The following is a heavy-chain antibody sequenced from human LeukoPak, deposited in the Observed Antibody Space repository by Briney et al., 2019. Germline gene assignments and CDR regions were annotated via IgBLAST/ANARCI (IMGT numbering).Heavy chain of an antibody. CDR3: ARGYSYGSDYYYGMDV. Sequence: GASVKVSCKASGYTFTSYAISWVRQPPGQGLEWMGWISGYNGNTKYAQKVQGRVTMTTDTSTSTAHMELRSLRSDDTAVYYCARGYSYGSDYYYGMDVWGQGTTVTVSS. D-gene: IGHD5-18*01. CDR2: ISGYNGNT. V-gene: IGHV1-18*01. J-gene: IGHJ6*02. CDR1: GYTFTSYA.